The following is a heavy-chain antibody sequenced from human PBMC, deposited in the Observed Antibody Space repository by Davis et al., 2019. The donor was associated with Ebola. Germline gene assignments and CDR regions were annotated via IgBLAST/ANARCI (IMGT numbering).Heavy chain of an antibody. CDR1: GYTFTAYY. CDR3: ARARGYYYYGGDY. V-gene: IGHV1-2*04. D-gene: IGHD3-10*01. Sequence: ASVKVSCKASGYTFTAYYMHWVRQAPGQGLEWMGWVNPKDGGTNYAEKFQGWVTLTRDTSISTFYMELSSLKSDDTAVYYCARARGYYYYGGDYWGQGTLVSVSS. CDR2: VNPKDGGT. J-gene: IGHJ4*02.